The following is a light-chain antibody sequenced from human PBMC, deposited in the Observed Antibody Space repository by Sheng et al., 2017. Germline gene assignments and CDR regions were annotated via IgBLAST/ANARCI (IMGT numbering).Light chain of an antibody. Sequence: QSALTQPASVSGSPGQSITISCTGTSSDVGGYNYVCWYQQHPGKAPKLMIYDVSYRPSGVSNRFSGSKSGNTASLTISGLQADDEADYYCSSYTTSSTVFGTGTKLTVL. J-gene: IGLJ1*01. CDR1: SSDVGGYNY. CDR3: SSYTTSSTV. V-gene: IGLV2-14*03. CDR2: DVS.